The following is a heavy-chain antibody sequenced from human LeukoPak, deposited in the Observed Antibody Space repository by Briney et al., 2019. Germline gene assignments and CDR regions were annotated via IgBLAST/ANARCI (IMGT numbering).Heavy chain of an antibody. CDR1: GGSVTDYY. CDR3: ARAEGYVWGSYRGGWFDP. J-gene: IGHJ5*02. CDR2: IYYTGT. D-gene: IGHD3-16*02. Sequence: SETLSLTCTVSGGSVTDYYWSWIRQSPGKGLEWIGYIYYTGTSYNPSLKSRVTISADTSKNQFSLKLSSVTAADTAVYYCARAEGYVWGSYRGGWFDPWGQGTLVTVSS. V-gene: IGHV4-59*08.